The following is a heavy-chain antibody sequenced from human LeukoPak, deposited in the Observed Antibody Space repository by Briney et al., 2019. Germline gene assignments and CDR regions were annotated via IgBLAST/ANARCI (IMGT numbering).Heavy chain of an antibody. Sequence: GGSLRLSCAASGFTFSSYAMSWVRQAPGKGLEWVSAISGSGDSSYYGDSVKGRFTISRDNSKNTLYLQMNSLRAEDTAVYYCAKTRPLDSSSWSHGDYWGQGTLVTVSS. CDR1: GFTFSSYA. D-gene: IGHD6-13*01. V-gene: IGHV3-23*01. CDR3: AKTRPLDSSSWSHGDY. J-gene: IGHJ4*02. CDR2: ISGSGDSS.